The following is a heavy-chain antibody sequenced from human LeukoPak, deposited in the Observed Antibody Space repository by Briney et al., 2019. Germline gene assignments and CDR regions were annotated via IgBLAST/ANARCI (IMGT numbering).Heavy chain of an antibody. D-gene: IGHD1-26*01. CDR2: INPNSGGT. CDR3: ARDFMVGATSAYYFDY. V-gene: IGHV1-2*02. CDR1: GYTFTGYY. J-gene: IGHJ4*02. Sequence: ASVKVSCKASGYTFTGYYMHWVRQAPRQGLEWMGWINPNSGGTNYAQKFQGRVTMTRDTSISTAYMELSRLRSDDTAVYYCARDFMVGATSAYYFDYWGQGTLVTVSS.